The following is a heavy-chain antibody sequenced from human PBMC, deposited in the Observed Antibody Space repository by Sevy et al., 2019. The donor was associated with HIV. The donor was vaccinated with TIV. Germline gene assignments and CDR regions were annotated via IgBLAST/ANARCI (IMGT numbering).Heavy chain of an antibody. CDR3: ARVSSLGVVTHYYYYGMDV. Sequence: ASVKVSCKASGGTFSSYAISWVRQAPGQGLEWMGGIIPIFGTANYAQKFQGRVTITADESTSTAYMELSSLRSEDTAVYYCARVSSLGVVTHYYYYGMDVWGQGTTVTVSS. CDR2: IIPIFGTA. D-gene: IGHD3-3*01. J-gene: IGHJ6*02. V-gene: IGHV1-69*13. CDR1: GGTFSSYA.